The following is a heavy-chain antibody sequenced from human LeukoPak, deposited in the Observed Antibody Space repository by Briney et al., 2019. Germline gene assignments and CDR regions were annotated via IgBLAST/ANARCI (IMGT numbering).Heavy chain of an antibody. V-gene: IGHV3-11*01. Sequence: GGSLRLSCAASGFTFSDYYMSWIRQAPGKGLEWVSYISSSGSTIYYADSVKGRFTISRDNSKNTLYLQMNSLRAEDTAVYYCAKDGVGYCSSTSCYADYYYYMDVWGKGTTVTIPS. CDR1: GFTFSDYY. D-gene: IGHD2-2*01. J-gene: IGHJ6*03. CDR2: ISSSGSTI. CDR3: AKDGVGYCSSTSCYADYYYYMDV.